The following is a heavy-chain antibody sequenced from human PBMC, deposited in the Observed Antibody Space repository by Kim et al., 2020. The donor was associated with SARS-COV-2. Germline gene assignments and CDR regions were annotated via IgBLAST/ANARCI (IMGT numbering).Heavy chain of an antibody. CDR3: ARVLGYGSGGTGSRFDY. V-gene: IGHV3-48*02. CDR1: GFTFSTYG. Sequence: GGSLRLSCAASGFTFSTYGMNWVRQAPGKGLEWVSAISSSGSSTFYADSVKGRFTISRDNAKNSLYLQMNSLRDEDTAVYYCARVLGYGSGGTGSRFDY. CDR2: ISSSGSST. D-gene: IGHD2-15*01. J-gene: IGHJ5*01.